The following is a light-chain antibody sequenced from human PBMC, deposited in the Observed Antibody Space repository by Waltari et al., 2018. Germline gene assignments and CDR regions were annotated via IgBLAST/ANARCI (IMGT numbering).Light chain of an antibody. CDR3: SSYAGSNNLV. Sequence: QSALTQPPSASGSPGQSVTISCTGTSSDVGGYNYVSWYPQHPGKAPKLMISEVSKRPSGVPDRFSGSKSGNTASLTVSGLQAEDEADYYCSSYAGSNNLVFGGGTKLTVL. J-gene: IGLJ2*01. CDR2: EVS. V-gene: IGLV2-8*01. CDR1: SSDVGGYNY.